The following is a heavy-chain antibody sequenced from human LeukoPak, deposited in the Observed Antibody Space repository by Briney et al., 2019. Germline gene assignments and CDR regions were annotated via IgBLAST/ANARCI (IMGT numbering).Heavy chain of an antibody. Sequence: GGSLRLSCAASGFTFSSYGMHWVRQAPGKGLEWVAVIWYDGSNKFYADSVKGRFTISRDNSKNTLYLQMNSLRAEDTAVYYCAKGHSAYGTGFDFWGQGTLVTVSS. V-gene: IGHV3-33*06. CDR1: GFTFSSYG. J-gene: IGHJ4*02. D-gene: IGHD5-12*01. CDR3: AKGHSAYGTGFDF. CDR2: IWYDGSNK.